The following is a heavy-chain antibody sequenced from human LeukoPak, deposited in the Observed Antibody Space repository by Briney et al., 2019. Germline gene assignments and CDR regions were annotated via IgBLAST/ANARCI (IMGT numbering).Heavy chain of an antibody. V-gene: IGHV1-18*01. CDR2: ISAYNGNT. Sequence: GASVRVSCTASGYTFTSYGISWVRQAPGQGLEWMGWISAYNGNTNYAQKLQGRVTMTTDTSTSTAYMELRSLRSDDTAVYYCARDSGIVGVRHFDYWGQGTLVTVSS. CDR3: ARDSGIVGVRHFDY. J-gene: IGHJ4*02. D-gene: IGHD1-26*01. CDR1: GYTFTSYG.